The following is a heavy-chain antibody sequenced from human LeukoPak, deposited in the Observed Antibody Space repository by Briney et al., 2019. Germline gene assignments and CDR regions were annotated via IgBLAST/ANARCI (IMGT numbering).Heavy chain of an antibody. CDR1: GYTFTSYG. J-gene: IGHJ3*02. CDR2: ISAYNGNT. D-gene: IGHD5-18*01. V-gene: IGHV1-18*01. CDR3: ARIWNSYGYFDAFDI. Sequence: ASVKVSCKASGYTFTSYGISWVRQAPGQGLEWMGWISAYNGNTNYAQKLQGRVTMTTDTSTSTAYMELRSLRPDDTAVYYCARIWNSYGYFDAFDIWGQGTMVTVSS.